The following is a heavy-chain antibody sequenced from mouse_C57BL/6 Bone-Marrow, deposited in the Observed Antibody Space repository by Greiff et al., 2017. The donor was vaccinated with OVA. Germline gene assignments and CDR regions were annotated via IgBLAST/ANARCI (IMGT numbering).Heavy chain of an antibody. D-gene: IGHD2-4*01. CDR2: ISYDGSN. J-gene: IGHJ2*01. CDR3: ARDYDYD. V-gene: IGHV3-6*01. Sequence: DVKLQESGPGLVKPSQSLSLTCSVTGYSITSGYYWNWIRQFPGNKLEWMGYISYDGSNNYNPSLKNRISITRDTSKNQFFLKLNSVTTEDTATYYCARDYDYDWGQGTTLTVSS. CDR1: GYSITSGYY.